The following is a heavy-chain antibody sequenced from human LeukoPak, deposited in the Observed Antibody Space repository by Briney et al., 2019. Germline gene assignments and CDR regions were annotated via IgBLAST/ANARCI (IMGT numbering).Heavy chain of an antibody. J-gene: IGHJ3*01. V-gene: IGHV3-21*01. CDR3: ARAKRNGFDV. CDR2: ITYSSTYI. Sequence: GGSLRLSCAASGFTFSNYNMNWVRQAPGKVLEWVSSITYSSTYIYYADSVKGRFTISRDNAKNSVYLEMNSLRAEDTAVYYCARAKRNGFDVWGQGTMVTVSS. CDR1: GFTFSNYN.